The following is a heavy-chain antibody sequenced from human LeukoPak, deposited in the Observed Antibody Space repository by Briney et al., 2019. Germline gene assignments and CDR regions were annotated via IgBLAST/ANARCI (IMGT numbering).Heavy chain of an antibody. CDR3: ARDLKYCSGGSCYRNDYYYYGMDV. CDR1: GGTFSSYA. J-gene: IGHJ6*02. D-gene: IGHD2-15*01. CDR2: IIPILGIA. V-gene: IGHV1-69*04. Sequence: SVKVSCKASGGTFSSYAISWVRQAPGQGLEWMGRIIPILGIANYAQEFQGRVTITADKSTSTAYMELSSLRSEDTAVYYCARDLKYCSGGSCYRNDYYYYGMDVWGQGTTVTVSS.